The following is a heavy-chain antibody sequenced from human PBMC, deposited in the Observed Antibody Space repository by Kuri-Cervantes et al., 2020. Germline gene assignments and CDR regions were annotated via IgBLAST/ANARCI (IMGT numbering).Heavy chain of an antibody. CDR3: ARAGGEATDVFDY. V-gene: IGHV1-24*01. CDR1: GYTLTELS. D-gene: IGHD3-16*01. Sequence: ASVKVSCKVSGYTLTELSMHWVRQAPGKGLEWMGGFDPEDGETIYAQKFQGRVTMTRDTSTSTVYMELSSLRSEDTAVYYCARAGGEATDVFDYWGQGTLVTVSS. J-gene: IGHJ4*02. CDR2: FDPEDGET.